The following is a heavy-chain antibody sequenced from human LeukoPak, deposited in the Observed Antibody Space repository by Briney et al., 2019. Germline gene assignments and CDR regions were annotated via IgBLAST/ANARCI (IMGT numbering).Heavy chain of an antibody. D-gene: IGHD3-3*01. CDR3: ASLLAYYGMDV. J-gene: IGHJ6*02. V-gene: IGHV4-34*01. Sequence: SETLSLTCAVYGGSFSGYYWSWIRQPPGKGLEWIGEINHSGSTNYNPSLKSRVTTSVDTSKNQFSLKLSSVTAADTAVYFCASLLAYYGMDVWGQGTTVTVSS. CDR1: GGSFSGYY. CDR2: INHSGST.